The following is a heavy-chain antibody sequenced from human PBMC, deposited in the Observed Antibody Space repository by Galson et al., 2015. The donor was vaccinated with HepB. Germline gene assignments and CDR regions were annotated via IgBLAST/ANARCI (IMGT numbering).Heavy chain of an antibody. V-gene: IGHV3-73*01. D-gene: IGHD4-23*01. CDR1: GFTFSGSG. Sequence: SLRLSCAASGFTFSGSGIHWVRLASGKGLEWVGRIRNRANNYATAYAASVRGRFTVSRDNSKNALYLQMHSLRDEDTAVYYCARAAFGSNSYWYFDLWGRGTLVTVSS. CDR2: IRNRANNYAT. J-gene: IGHJ2*01. CDR3: ARAAFGSNSYWYFDL.